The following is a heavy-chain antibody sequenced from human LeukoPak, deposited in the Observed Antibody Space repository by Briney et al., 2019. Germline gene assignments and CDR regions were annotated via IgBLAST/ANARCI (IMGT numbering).Heavy chain of an antibody. CDR3: ARDLVVPAAMTRGIDY. CDR2: INPNSGGT. CDR1: GYTFTGDY. Sequence: ASVKVSCKASGYTFTGDYMHWVRQAPGQGLEWMGWINPNSGGTNYAQKFQGRVTMTRDTSISTAYMELSRLRSDDTAVYYCARDLVVPAAMTRGIDYWGQGTLVTVSS. V-gene: IGHV1-2*02. J-gene: IGHJ4*02. D-gene: IGHD2-2*01.